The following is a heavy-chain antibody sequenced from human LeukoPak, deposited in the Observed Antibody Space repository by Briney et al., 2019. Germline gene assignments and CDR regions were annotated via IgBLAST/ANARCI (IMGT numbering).Heavy chain of an antibody. CDR2: INSDGSAT. J-gene: IGHJ5*02. CDR3: ERDYGA. CDR1: GFTFSRYW. Sequence: GGSLRLSCEASGFTFSRYWMHWVRQAPGKGLMWVSRINSDGSATTYADFVKGRFTISRDNAKNTVYLQVNSLRVDDTAIYYCERDYGAWGQGTLVTVSP. V-gene: IGHV3-74*03. D-gene: IGHD4/OR15-4a*01.